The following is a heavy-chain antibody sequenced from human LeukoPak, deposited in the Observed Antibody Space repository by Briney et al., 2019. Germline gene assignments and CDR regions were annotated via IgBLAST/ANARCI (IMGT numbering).Heavy chain of an antibody. CDR3: AREGIVTAFDI. V-gene: IGHV3-11*06. CDR1: GFTFSDYY. D-gene: IGHD2/OR15-2a*01. Sequence: GGSLRLSCAASGFTFSDYYMSWIRQAPGKGLEWVSYISSSSNYIYYTDSVKGRFTISRDNAKNSLYLQMNSLGAEDTAVYYCAREGIVTAFDIWGQGTMVTVSS. J-gene: IGHJ3*02. CDR2: ISSSSNYI.